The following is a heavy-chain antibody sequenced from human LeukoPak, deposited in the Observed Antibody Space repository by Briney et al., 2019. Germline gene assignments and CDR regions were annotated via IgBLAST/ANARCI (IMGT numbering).Heavy chain of an antibody. J-gene: IGHJ3*02. CDR2: IYYSGST. CDR3: ARDGVEMATVDAFDI. CDR1: GGFISSSSYY. D-gene: IGHD5-24*01. V-gene: IGHV4-39*07. Sequence: PSETLSLTCTVSGGFISSSSYYWGWIRQPPGKGLEWIGSIYYSGSTYYNPSLKSRVTISVDTSKNQFSLKLSSVTAADTAVYYCARDGVEMATVDAFDIWGQGTMVTVSS.